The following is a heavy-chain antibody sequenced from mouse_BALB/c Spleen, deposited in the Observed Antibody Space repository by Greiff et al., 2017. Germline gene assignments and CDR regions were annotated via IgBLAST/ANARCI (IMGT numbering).Heavy chain of an antibody. V-gene: IGHV1S22*01. CDR1: GYTFTSYW. D-gene: IGHD1-2*01. Sequence: LQQPGSELVRPGASVKLSCKASGYTFTSYWMHWVKQRPGQGLEWIGNIYPGSGSTNYDEKFKSKATLTVDTSSSTAYMQLSSLTSEDSAVYYCTRGIHYYGYEGFAYWGQGTLVTVAA. CDR3: TRGIHYYGYEGFAY. J-gene: IGHJ3*01. CDR2: IYPGSGST.